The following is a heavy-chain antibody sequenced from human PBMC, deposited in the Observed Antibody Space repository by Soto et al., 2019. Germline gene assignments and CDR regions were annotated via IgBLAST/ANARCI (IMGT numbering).Heavy chain of an antibody. V-gene: IGHV1-69*06. D-gene: IGHD3-22*01. CDR1: EDTLSSYA. J-gene: IGHJ5*02. CDR3: VREGYYDSSGYYPGWFDT. CDR2: IIPFSGTA. Sequence: SVKVSCKASEDTLSSYAISWVRQAPGQGLEWMGGIIPFSGTANYAQKFQGRVTITADKSTSTAYMELSSLRSEDTAVYYCVREGYYDSSGYYPGWFDTWGQGTLVTVSS.